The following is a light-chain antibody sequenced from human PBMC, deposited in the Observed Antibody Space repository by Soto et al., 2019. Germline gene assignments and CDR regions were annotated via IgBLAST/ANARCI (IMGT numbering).Light chain of an antibody. Sequence: DIQMTQSPSSLSAPVGDTVTITCRASQSIRRCLNWYQHKPGKAPKLLLYAASSSQSGVPSRFSGSGSGTHFTLTINSLQPEDFATYSCQQSCTTPWTFGQGTKVDIK. V-gene: IGKV1-39*01. J-gene: IGKJ1*01. CDR2: AAS. CDR3: QQSCTTPWT. CDR1: QSIRRC.